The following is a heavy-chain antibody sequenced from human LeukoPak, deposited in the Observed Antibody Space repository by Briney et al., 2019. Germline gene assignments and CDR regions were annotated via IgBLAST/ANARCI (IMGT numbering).Heavy chain of an antibody. Sequence: ASVKVSCKASGYTFTSYGISWVRQAPGQGLEWMGWISAYNGNTNYAQKLQGRVTMTTDTSTSTAYMELRSLRSDDTAVYYCARDWEDIVVVPAAAGGHYYYYYMDVWGKGTTVTVSS. CDR3: ARDWEDIVVVPAAAGGHYYYYYMDV. CDR1: GYTFTSYG. D-gene: IGHD2-2*01. CDR2: ISAYNGNT. J-gene: IGHJ6*03. V-gene: IGHV1-18*01.